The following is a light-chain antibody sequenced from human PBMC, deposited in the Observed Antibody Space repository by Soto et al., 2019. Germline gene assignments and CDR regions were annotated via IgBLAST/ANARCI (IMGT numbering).Light chain of an antibody. V-gene: IGKV1-5*01. CDR1: QSLDTW. Sequence: DIQMTQSPSTLSASVGDRVTITCRASQSLDTWLAWYQQKPGKAPKILISDASNLESGVPSRFSGSGSGTEFTLTISSLQPDDSATYYCQQIYTIPLTFGGGTKVDIK. CDR2: DAS. CDR3: QQIYTIPLT. J-gene: IGKJ4*01.